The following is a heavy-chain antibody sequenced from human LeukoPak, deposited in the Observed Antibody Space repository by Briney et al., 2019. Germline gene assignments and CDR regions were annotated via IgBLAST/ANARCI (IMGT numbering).Heavy chain of an antibody. CDR3: AKQVAGSDAWFDP. CDR2: IYSNGST. V-gene: IGHV4-4*09. CDR1: RGSVTSYH. Sequence: SETLSLICTVSRGSVTSYHWIWIRQPPGKGLEWIGHIYSNGSTNYGPSLRSRVTLSVHTSKNELSLQLRSLTAADTAVYHCAKQVAGSDAWFDPWGQGTLVTVSS. J-gene: IGHJ5*02. D-gene: IGHD6-19*01.